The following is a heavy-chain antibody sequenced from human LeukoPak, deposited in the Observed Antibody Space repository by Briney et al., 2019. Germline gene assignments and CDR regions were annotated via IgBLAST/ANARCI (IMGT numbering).Heavy chain of an antibody. V-gene: IGHV3-23*01. CDR1: GYTFTSYA. D-gene: IGHD4-11*01. Sequence: SCKASGYTFTSYAMNWVRQAPGKGLEWVSAISGSGGSTYYADSVKGRFTISRDNSKNTLYLQMNSLRAEDTAVYYCAKDIYMYYFDYWGQGTLVTVSS. J-gene: IGHJ4*02. CDR3: AKDIYMYYFDY. CDR2: ISGSGGST.